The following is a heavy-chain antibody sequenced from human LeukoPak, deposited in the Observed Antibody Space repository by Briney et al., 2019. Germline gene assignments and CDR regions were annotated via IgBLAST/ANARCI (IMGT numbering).Heavy chain of an antibody. CDR1: GGSISSYY. V-gene: IGHV4-4*09. D-gene: IGHD3-3*01. CDR3: ARGISRDTYDFWSGYYPSWFDP. J-gene: IGHJ5*02. Sequence: SETLSLTCTVSGGSISSYYWSWIRQPPGKGLEWIGYIYTSGSTNYNPSLKSRVTISVDTSKNQFSLKLSSVTAADTAVYYCARGISRDTYDFWSGYYPSWFDPWGQGTLVTVSS. CDR2: IYTSGST.